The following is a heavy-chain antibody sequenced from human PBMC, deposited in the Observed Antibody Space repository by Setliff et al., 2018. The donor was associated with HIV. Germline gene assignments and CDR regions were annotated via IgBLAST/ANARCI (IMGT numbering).Heavy chain of an antibody. CDR1: GLTFSDHY. J-gene: IGHJ4*02. Sequence: GGSLRLSCAASGLTFSDHYMDWVRQAPGKGLEWVGRIRNKANTYTTEYAASVKGRFIISRDDSKNTLYLEMNSLKTEDTAVYYCARGTARDLWSGYFGNWGQGVLVTVSS. CDR2: IRNKANTYTT. D-gene: IGHD3-3*01. V-gene: IGHV3-72*01. CDR3: ARGTARDLWSGYFGN.